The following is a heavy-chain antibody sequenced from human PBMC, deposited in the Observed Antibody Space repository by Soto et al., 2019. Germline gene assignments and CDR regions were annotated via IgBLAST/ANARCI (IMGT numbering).Heavy chain of an antibody. CDR1: GFSFSSYA. D-gene: IGHD3-3*01. J-gene: IGHJ4*02. CDR3: AKELVTKAHVGHPYFVY. CDR2: ISGSGGST. V-gene: IGHV3-23*01. Sequence: GSLRLSCAASGFSFSSYAMSWVRQAPGKGLEWVSAISGSGGSTHYADSVKGRFTISRDNSKNTLYLQMNSLRAEDTAVYYCAKELVTKAHVGHPYFVYWGQGTLVNVSS.